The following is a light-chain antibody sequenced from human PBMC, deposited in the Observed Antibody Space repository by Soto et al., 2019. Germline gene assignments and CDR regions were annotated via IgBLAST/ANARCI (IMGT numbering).Light chain of an antibody. CDR3: SSYVGSNALV. CDR1: SGDVGAYNY. J-gene: IGLJ2*01. Sequence: QSALTQPPSASGSPGQSVTISCTGTSGDVGAYNYVSWYQQHPGKAPKLMIYDVSKRPSGVPDRFSGSKSGNTASLTVSGLQSEDEADYYCSSYVGSNALVFGGGTKLTVL. CDR2: DVS. V-gene: IGLV2-8*01.